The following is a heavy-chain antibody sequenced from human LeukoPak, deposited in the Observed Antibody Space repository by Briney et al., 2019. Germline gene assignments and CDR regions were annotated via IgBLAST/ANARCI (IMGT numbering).Heavy chain of an antibody. CDR2: IKQDGSEK. J-gene: IGHJ4*02. CDR3: ARDRSDFWSGFTGLFDY. CDR1: GFTFSSYW. V-gene: IGHV3-7*01. D-gene: IGHD3-3*01. Sequence: GGSLRLSCAASGFTFSSYWMSWVRQAPGKGLEWVANIKQDGSEKYYVDFVKGRFTISRDNAKNSLYLQMNSLRAEDTAVYYCARDRSDFWSGFTGLFDYWGQGTLVTVSS.